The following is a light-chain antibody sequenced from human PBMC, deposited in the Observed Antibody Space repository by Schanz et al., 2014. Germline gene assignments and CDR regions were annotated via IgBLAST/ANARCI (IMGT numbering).Light chain of an antibody. J-gene: IGLJ3*02. CDR2: DNN. Sequence: QSVLTQPPSVSGAPGQRVTISCTGSSSNIGAGYVVHWYQHLPGTAPKLLIYDNNNRPSGVPDRFSGSKSGTSASLAITGLQAEDEADYYCCSYAGSNTWVFGGGTKLTVL. CDR1: SSNIGAGYV. CDR3: CSYAGSNTWV. V-gene: IGLV1-40*01.